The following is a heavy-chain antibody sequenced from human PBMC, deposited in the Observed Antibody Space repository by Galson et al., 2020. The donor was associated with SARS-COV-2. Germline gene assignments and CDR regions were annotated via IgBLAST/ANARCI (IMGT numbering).Heavy chain of an antibody. CDR3: ARVGYYDSSGYSGWFDP. Sequence: SETLSLTCTVSGGSISSYYWSWIRQPPGKGLEWIGYIYYSGSTNYNPSLKSRVTISVDTSKNQFSLKLSSVTAADTAVYYCARVGYYDSSGYSGWFDPWGQGTLVTVSS. CDR1: GGSISSYY. CDR2: IYYSGST. V-gene: IGHV4-59*01. J-gene: IGHJ5*02. D-gene: IGHD3-22*01.